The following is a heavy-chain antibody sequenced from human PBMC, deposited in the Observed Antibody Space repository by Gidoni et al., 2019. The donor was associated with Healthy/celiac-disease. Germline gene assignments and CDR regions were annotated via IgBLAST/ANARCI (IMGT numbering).Heavy chain of an antibody. Sequence: QLQLQESGPGLLKPSETLSLTCTVSGGSISSSSYYWCWLRQPPGTGLEWIGSISYSGSTYYNPSLKSRVTISVDTSKNQFSLKLSSETAADTAVYYCARQTQFRILTGYYSLQSWYFDYWGQGTLVTVSS. V-gene: IGHV4-39*01. D-gene: IGHD3-9*01. CDR3: ARQTQFRILTGYYSLQSWYFDY. J-gene: IGHJ4*02. CDR1: GGSISSSSYY. CDR2: ISYSGST.